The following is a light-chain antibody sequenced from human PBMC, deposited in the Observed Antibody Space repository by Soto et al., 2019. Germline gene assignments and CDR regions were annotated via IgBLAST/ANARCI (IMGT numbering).Light chain of an antibody. J-gene: IGKJ3*01. CDR2: VAS. V-gene: IGKV3-20*01. CDR1: QSVSSNY. CDR3: QHYGTSRVT. Sequence: EIVLTQSPGTLSLSPGERATLSCRASQSVSSNYLAWYQQKPGQAPRLLIYVASSRATGVPDRFSGSGSGTDFTLTISRLEPEDFAMYYCQHYGTSRVTFGPGNKVDIK.